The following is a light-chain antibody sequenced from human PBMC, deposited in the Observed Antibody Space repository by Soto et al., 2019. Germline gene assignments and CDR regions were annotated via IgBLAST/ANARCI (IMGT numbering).Light chain of an antibody. CDR2: GAS. CDR1: QSVSSN. CDR3: QQYYNWPVT. Sequence: EIVMTQSPATLSVSPGERATLSCRASQSVSSNLAWYQQKPGQAPRLLIYGASTRATGVPARFSGSGSGTEFTLTISSLQSDDIAVYYCQQYYNWPVTFGGGTKVDIK. J-gene: IGKJ4*01. V-gene: IGKV3-15*01.